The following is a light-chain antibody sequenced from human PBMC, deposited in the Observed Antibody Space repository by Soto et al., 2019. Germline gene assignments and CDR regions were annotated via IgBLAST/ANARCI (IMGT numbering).Light chain of an antibody. V-gene: IGKV3-15*01. CDR2: GAS. J-gene: IGKJ1*01. CDR1: QSVSSN. CDR3: QQYNNWPPWT. Sequence: IVMTQSPATLSVSPGERATLSCRASQSVSSNLAWYQQKPGQAPRLLIYGASTRATGIPARFSGSGSGTDFTLTISSLQCEDFAVYYCQQYNNWPPWTFGQGTKVEIK.